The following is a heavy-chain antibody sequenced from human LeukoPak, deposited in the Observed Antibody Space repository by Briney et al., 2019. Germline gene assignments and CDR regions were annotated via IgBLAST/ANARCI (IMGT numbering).Heavy chain of an antibody. CDR2: IYYSGST. CDR3: ARHHSSSGYSYGLGAFDI. D-gene: IGHD5-18*01. V-gene: IGHV4-59*08. Sequence: PSETLSLTCTVSGGSISGYYWSWIRQPPGKGLEWIGYIYYSGSTNYNPSLKSRVTISVDTSKNQFSLKLSSVTAADTAVYYCARHHSSSGYSYGLGAFDIWGQGTMVTVSS. J-gene: IGHJ3*02. CDR1: GGSISGYY.